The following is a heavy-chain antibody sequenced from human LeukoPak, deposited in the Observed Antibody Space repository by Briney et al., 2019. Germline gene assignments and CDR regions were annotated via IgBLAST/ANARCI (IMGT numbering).Heavy chain of an antibody. V-gene: IGHV3-33*06. CDR1: GFTFSSYG. J-gene: IGHJ4*02. D-gene: IGHD1-26*01. CDR3: AKDDGGSPYFDY. Sequence: GGSLRLSCAASGFTFSSYGMHWVRQAPGKGLEWVAVIWYDGSNKYYADSVKGRFTISRDNSKNTLYLQMNSLRAEDTAVYYCAKDDGGSPYFDYWGQGTLVTVSS. CDR2: IWYDGSNK.